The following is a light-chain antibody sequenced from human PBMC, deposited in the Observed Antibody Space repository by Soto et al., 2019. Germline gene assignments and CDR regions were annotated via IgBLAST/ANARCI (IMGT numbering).Light chain of an antibody. V-gene: IGKV1D-16*01. CDR2: AAS. Sequence: DVQMTQSPSSLSASVGDRVTITCRASQGINSWLAWYQQKPEKAPKSLIYAASSSQTGVPSRFTGSGAWTDFTLTISNLQPEDSATYYCHQYNTYPRTVGGGPKVEIK. CDR3: HQYNTYPRT. J-gene: IGKJ4*01. CDR1: QGINSW.